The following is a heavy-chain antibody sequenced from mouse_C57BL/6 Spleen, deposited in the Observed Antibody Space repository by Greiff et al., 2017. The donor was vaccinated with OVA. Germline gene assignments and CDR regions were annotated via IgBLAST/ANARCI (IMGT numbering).Heavy chain of an antibody. D-gene: IGHD2-2*01. CDR2: IDPSDSYT. CDR1: GYTFTSYW. CDR3: ARESTMVTTREWYFDV. Sequence: QVQLKQPGAELVMPGASVKLSCKASGYTFTSYWMHWVKQRPGQGLEWIGEIDPSDSYTNYNQKFKGKSTLTVDKSSSTAYMQLSSLTSEDSAVYYCARESTMVTTREWYFDVWGTGTTVTVSS. V-gene: IGHV1-69*01. J-gene: IGHJ1*03.